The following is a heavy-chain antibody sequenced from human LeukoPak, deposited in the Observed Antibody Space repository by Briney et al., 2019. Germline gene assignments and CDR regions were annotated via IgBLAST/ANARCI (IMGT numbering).Heavy chain of an antibody. J-gene: IGHJ4*02. CDR2: IYYSGST. CDR1: GVSISSSNSY. CDR3: ARLRQRLLWFGDS. D-gene: IGHD3-10*01. V-gene: IGHV4-39*01. Sequence: SETLSLTCTVSGVSISSSNSYWGWIRQPPGKGLEWIGSIYYSGSTYYNPSLKSRVTISVDTSKNQFSLKLSSVTAADTAVYYCARLRQRLLWFGDSRGQGTLVTVSS.